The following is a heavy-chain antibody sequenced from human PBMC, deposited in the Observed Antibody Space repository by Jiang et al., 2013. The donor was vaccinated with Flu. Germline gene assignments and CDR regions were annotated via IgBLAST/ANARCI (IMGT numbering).Heavy chain of an antibody. Sequence: GPGLVKPSETLSLTCTVSGGSIISSTYYWVWIRQPPGKGLEWIGSIYYSGSTYYNPSPSLKSRVTISVDTSKNQFSLKVSSVTAADTAVYYCARQVEHSTSQRIDPWGPGNPGQRLL. CDR3: ARQVEHSTSQRIDP. CDR1: GGSIISSTYY. CDR2: IYYSGST. V-gene: IGHV4-39*01. D-gene: IGHD6-13*01. J-gene: IGHJ5*02.